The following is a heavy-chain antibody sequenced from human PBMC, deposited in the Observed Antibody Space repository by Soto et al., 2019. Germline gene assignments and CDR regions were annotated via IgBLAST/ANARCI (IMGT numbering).Heavy chain of an antibody. CDR3: ASGGSSAY. Sequence: GGSLRLSCAASGFSFTSYGMNWVRQAPGKGLEWVSYVTSCGNSVYYADSVKGRFTISRDNAKNSLYLQMTSLKDEDTAIYYCASGGSSAYWGQGTLVTVSS. CDR1: GFSFTSYG. CDR2: VTSCGNSV. J-gene: IGHJ4*02. V-gene: IGHV3-48*02. D-gene: IGHD1-26*01.